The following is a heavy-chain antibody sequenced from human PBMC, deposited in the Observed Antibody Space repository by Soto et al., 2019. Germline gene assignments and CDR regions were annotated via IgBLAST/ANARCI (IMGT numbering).Heavy chain of an antibody. J-gene: IGHJ6*02. CDR1: EFTFSSYS. CDR3: ARGHFGVSMDV. CDR2: VNGGGAIT. Sequence: EVQLLESGGGLVQPGGSLRLSCAASEFTFSSYSMIWVRQAPGKGLEWVAGVNGGGAITYYAESVKGRFTISRDNSKNTLYLQMNSLRAEATAVFYCARGHFGVSMDVWGQGTTVTVSS. V-gene: IGHV3-23*01. D-gene: IGHD3-3*01.